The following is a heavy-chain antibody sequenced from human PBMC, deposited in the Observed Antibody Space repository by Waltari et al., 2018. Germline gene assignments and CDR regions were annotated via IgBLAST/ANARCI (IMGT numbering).Heavy chain of an antibody. V-gene: IGHV4-59*08. CDR1: VGSIRSFF. D-gene: IGHD2-15*01. Sequence: QVQLQESGPGLVKPSETLSLTCSVSVGSIRSFFLSWIRQSPGKGLEWIGCLYYSATTKYNSALKSRVSISGDTSNNQFSLQLTSVTAADTAVYYCARHLSTLTGGLDVWGQGATVTVS. CDR3: ARHLSTLTGGLDV. CDR2: LYYSATT. J-gene: IGHJ6*01.